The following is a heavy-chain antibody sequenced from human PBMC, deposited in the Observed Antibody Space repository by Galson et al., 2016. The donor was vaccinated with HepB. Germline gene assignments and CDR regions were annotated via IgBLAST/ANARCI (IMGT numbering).Heavy chain of an antibody. Sequence: ETLSLTCIVSGGSISSDYYWGWIRQPPGRGLEWIGSIYSSENTNYNPSLKSRVTISVDTSKNQFSLRLDSVTAADTGVYYCATGIVVAGKYYYYYMDVWGKGTTVTVSS. V-gene: IGHV4-39*01. CDR2: IYSSENT. D-gene: IGHD6-19*01. CDR1: GGSISSDYY. J-gene: IGHJ6*03. CDR3: ATGIVVAGKYYYYYMDV.